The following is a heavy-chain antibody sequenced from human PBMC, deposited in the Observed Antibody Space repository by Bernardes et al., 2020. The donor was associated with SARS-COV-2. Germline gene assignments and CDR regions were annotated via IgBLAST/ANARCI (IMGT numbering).Heavy chain of an antibody. D-gene: IGHD4-17*01. CDR1: GDSVSSNSGA. Sequence: SHTLSLTCGISGDSVSSNSGAWNWIRQSPSRGLEWLGRTYYRSKWYYDYALSVKSRIAINPDTSKNQFSLQLNSVTPEDTAVYYCARGRTRLDIWGQGTMVTVSS. CDR3: ARGRTRLDI. V-gene: IGHV6-1*01. CDR2: TYYRSKWYY. J-gene: IGHJ3*02.